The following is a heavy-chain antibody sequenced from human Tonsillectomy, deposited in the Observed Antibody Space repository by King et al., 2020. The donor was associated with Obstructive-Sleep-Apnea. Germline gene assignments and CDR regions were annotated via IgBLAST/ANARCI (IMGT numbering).Heavy chain of an antibody. D-gene: IGHD7-27*01. V-gene: IGHV5-51*01. CDR1: GYSFTNYW. CDR2: IYPGDSDT. Sequence: VQLVESGAEVKKPGESLKISCKGSGYSFTNYWIACVRQVPGKGLEWMGIIYPGDSDTTYSPSFRGQVTVSVDKSISTAYLQWSSLKASDTAMYYCGRRNRGTGADYYFDYWGQGTLVTVSS. CDR3: GRRNRGTGADYYFDY. J-gene: IGHJ4*02.